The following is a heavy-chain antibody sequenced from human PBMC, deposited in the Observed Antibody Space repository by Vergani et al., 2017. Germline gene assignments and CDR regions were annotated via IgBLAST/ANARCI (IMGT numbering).Heavy chain of an antibody. CDR3: ASSKGIVVVGGRWFDP. J-gene: IGHJ5*02. CDR1: GGSFSGYY. CDR2: INHSGST. Sequence: QVQLQQWGAGLFKPSETLSLTCAVYGGSFSGYYWSWIRQPPGKGLEWIGEINHSGSTNYNPSLKSRVTISVDTSKNQFSLKLSSVTAADTAVYYCASSKGIVVVGGRWFDPWGQGTLVTVSS. D-gene: IGHD2-21*01. V-gene: IGHV4-34*01.